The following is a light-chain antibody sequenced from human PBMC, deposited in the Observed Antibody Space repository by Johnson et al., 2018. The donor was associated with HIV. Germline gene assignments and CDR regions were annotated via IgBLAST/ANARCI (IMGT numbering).Light chain of an antibody. CDR3: GTWDTILQTFV. CDR2: DND. J-gene: IGLJ1*01. V-gene: IGLV1-51*01. Sequence: QSVLTQPPSMSAAPGQKVTISCSGSSSNIGHNYVSWYQQVPGTAPKLLIYDNDKRPSGIPDRFSGSKSGTSATLGIAGLQPGDEADYFCGTWDTILQTFVFGTGTEVSVL. CDR1: SSNIGHNY.